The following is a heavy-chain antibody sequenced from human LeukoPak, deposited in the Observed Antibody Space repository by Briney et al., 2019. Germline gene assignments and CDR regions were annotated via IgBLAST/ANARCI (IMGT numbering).Heavy chain of an antibody. D-gene: IGHD6-6*01. CDR2: MNPNSGNT. CDR1: GYTFTSYD. V-gene: IGHV1-8*03. Sequence: ASVKVSCXASGYTFTSYDINWVRQASGQGLEWMGWMNPNSGNTGYAQKFQGRVTITRNTSISTAYMELSSLRSEDTAVYYCARGPYSSSSGADYWGQGTLVTVSS. CDR3: ARGPYSSSSGADY. J-gene: IGHJ4*02.